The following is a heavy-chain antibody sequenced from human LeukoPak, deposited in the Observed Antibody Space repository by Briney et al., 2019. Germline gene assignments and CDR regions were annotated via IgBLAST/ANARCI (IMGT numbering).Heavy chain of an antibody. CDR2: ISSSGSTI. CDR3: ASPPPPANYYDSSVYTE. J-gene: IGHJ4*02. D-gene: IGHD3-22*01. CDR1: GFTFSSYE. Sequence: GGSLRLTCAASGFTFSSYEMNWVRQAPGKGLEWVSYISSSGSTIYYADSVKGRFTISRDNAKNSLYLQMNSLRAEDTAVYYCASPPPPANYYDSSVYTEWGQGTLVTVSS. V-gene: IGHV3-48*03.